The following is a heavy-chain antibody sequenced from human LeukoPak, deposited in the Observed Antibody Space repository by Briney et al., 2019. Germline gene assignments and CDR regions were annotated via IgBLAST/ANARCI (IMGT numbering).Heavy chain of an antibody. J-gene: IGHJ3*02. CDR1: GYTLTSYG. CDR2: ISAYNGNT. V-gene: IGHV1-18*01. D-gene: IGHD3-9*01. Sequence: ASVKVSCKASGYTLTSYGISWVRQAPGQGLEWMGWISAYNGNTNYAQKLQGRVTMTTDTSTSTAYMELRSLRSDDTAVYYCARDFIPRGYDILTGLPIKPQDAFDIWGQGTMVTVSS. CDR3: ARDFIPRGYDILTGLPIKPQDAFDI.